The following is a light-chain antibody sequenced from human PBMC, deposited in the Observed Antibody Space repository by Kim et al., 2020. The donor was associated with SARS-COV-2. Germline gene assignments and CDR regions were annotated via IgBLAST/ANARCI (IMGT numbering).Light chain of an antibody. CDR2: GAS. V-gene: IGKV1-39*01. Sequence: SASVGDRVIITCRASQTIGTYLNWYQQKPGKAPKLLILGASTLQSGVPSRFSGSGSGTVFTLTISSLQPEDFGLYHCQQTYRASTFGPGTKVDVK. CDR1: QTIGTY. J-gene: IGKJ3*01. CDR3: QQTYRAST.